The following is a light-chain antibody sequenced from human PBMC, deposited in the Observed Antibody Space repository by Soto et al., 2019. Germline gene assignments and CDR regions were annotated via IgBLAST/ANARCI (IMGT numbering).Light chain of an antibody. Sequence: QSVLTQPASLSGSPGQSITISCTGTSSDIGSFNLVSWYQQFPGEVPKLILYESYKRPSGISTRFSGSRSDNTASLTISGLQAEDEAVYYCSSFTTYRVYVFGPGTKVTVL. CDR1: SSDIGSFNL. CDR2: ESY. J-gene: IGLJ1*01. V-gene: IGLV2-14*02. CDR3: SSFTTYRVYV.